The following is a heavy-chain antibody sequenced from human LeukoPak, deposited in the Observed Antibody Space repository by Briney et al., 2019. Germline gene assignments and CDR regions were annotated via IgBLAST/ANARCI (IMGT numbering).Heavy chain of an antibody. Sequence: GASVKVSCKASGYTFTGYYMHWVRQAPGQGLEWMGWINPNSGGTNYAQKCQGRVTMTMDTSISTPYMELSRLRSDDTAVYYCARGDIVVVPAASLGNFDYWGQGTLVTVSS. CDR2: INPNSGGT. J-gene: IGHJ4*02. D-gene: IGHD2-2*01. V-gene: IGHV1-2*02. CDR3: ARGDIVVVPAASLGNFDY. CDR1: GYTFTGYY.